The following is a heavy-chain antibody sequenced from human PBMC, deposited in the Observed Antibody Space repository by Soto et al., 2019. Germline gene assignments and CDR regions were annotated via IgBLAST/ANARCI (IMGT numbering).Heavy chain of an antibody. Sequence: QVQLVQSGAEVKKPGASVKVSCKASGYTFTGYYMHWVRQAPGQGLEWMGWINPNSGGTNYAQKFQGWVTMTRDTSISTADMELSRLRSDDTAVYYCARESITMVRETRGNFDYWGQGTLVTVSS. D-gene: IGHD3-10*01. J-gene: IGHJ4*02. V-gene: IGHV1-2*04. CDR3: ARESITMVRETRGNFDY. CDR2: INPNSGGT. CDR1: GYTFTGYY.